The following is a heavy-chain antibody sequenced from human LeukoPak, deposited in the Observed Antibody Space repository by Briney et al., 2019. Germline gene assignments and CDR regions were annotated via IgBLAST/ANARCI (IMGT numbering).Heavy chain of an antibody. V-gene: IGHV4-4*02. CDR2: IYHSGGT. J-gene: IGHJ4*02. D-gene: IGHD6-19*01. CDR3: ARAVAATRAFFDY. Sequence: PSETLSLTCAVSGGSISSSNWWSWVRQPPGKGLEWIGEIYHSGGTNYNPSLKSRVTISVDKSKNQFSLKLSSVTAADTAVYYCARAVAATRAFFDYWGQGTLVTVSS. CDR1: GGSISSSNW.